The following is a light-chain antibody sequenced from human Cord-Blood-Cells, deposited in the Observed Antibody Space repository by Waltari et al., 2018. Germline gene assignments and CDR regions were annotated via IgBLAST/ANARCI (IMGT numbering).Light chain of an antibody. V-gene: IGLV2-14*01. CDR3: SSYTSSSTLV. J-gene: IGLJ2*01. CDR2: DVS. CDR1: SSEVGGYNY. Sequence: QSALNQPASVSGSPGQSITISCTGTSSEVGGYNYVSWYQQHPGKAPQLMIYDVSNRPSGVSNRFSGSKSGNTASLTISGLQAEDEADYYCSSYTSSSTLVFGGGTKLTVL.